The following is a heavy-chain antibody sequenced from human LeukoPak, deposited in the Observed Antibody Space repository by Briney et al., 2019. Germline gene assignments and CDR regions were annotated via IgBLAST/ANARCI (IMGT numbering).Heavy chain of an antibody. J-gene: IGHJ4*02. CDR1: GGSFSGYY. Sequence: SETLSLTCAVYGGSFSGYYWSWIRQPPGKGLEWIGEINHSGSTNYNPSLKSRVTISVDTSKNQFSLKLSSVTAADTAVYYCARRGSYRNQIDYWGQGTLDTVSS. CDR2: INHSGST. CDR3: ARRGSYRNQIDY. D-gene: IGHD1-26*01. V-gene: IGHV4-34*01.